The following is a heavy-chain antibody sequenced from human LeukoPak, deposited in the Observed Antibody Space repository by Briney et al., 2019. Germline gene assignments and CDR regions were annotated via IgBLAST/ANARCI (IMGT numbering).Heavy chain of an antibody. CDR3: ARAFSSGWYPYFDY. CDR1: GGSISSSSYY. V-gene: IGHV4-39*07. CDR2: IYYSGST. Sequence: SETLSLTCTVSGGSISSSSYYWGWIRQPPGKGLEWIGSIYYSGSTYYNPSLKSRVTISVDTSKNQFSLKLSSVTAADTAVYYCARAFSSGWYPYFDYWGQGTLVTVSS. D-gene: IGHD6-19*01. J-gene: IGHJ4*02.